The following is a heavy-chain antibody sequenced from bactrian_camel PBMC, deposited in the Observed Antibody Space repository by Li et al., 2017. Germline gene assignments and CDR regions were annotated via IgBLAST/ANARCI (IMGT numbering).Heavy chain of an antibody. V-gene: IGHV3S6*01. CDR2: VDSDGSTA. CDR3: AATEWDLEY. J-gene: IGHJ4*01. D-gene: IGHD2*01. CDR1: RYTYSSRC. Sequence: HVQLVESGGGSVQGGGSLRLSCVVSRYTYSSRCMGWFRQAAGKERGWVSTVDSDGSTAYDPSVKGRFTMTKDSAKNTLYLQMNNLKPEDTATYYCAATEWDLEY.